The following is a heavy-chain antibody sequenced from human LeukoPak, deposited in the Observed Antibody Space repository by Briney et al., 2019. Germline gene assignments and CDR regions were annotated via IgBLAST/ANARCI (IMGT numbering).Heavy chain of an antibody. CDR2: IYYSGST. J-gene: IGHJ4*02. D-gene: IGHD3-3*01. CDR1: GGSVSSSGSF. CDR3: ATGTIFGVLLQ. V-gene: IGHV4-39*01. Sequence: SETLSLTCTVSGGSVSSSGSFWGWIRQPPGKGLEWTATIYYSGSTYYNPSLKRRVTISVDTSKNQFSLKVISVTAADSAVYYCATGTIFGVLLQWGQGTVVTVSS.